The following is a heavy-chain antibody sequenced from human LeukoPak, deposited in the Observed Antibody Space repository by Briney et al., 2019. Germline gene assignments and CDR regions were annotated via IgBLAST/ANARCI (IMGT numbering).Heavy chain of an antibody. V-gene: IGHV3-48*03. CDR3: LRARDAFDI. CDR2: ISSSGSTI. J-gene: IGHJ3*02. Sequence: GSLRLSCAASGFTFSSYEMNWVRQAPGKGLEWVSYISSSGSTIYYADSVKGRFTISRDNAKNSLYLQMNSLRAEDTAVYYCLRARDAFDIWGQGTMVTVSS. CDR1: GFTFSSYE.